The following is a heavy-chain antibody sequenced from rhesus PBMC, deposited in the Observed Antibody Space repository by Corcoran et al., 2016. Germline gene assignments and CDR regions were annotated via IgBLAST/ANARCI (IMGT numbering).Heavy chain of an antibody. V-gene: IGHV4-106*01. CDR2: IYGSGGGT. Sequence: QVQLQESGPGLVKPSETLSLTCAVSGGSISDDYYWSWIRQPPGKGLEWIGYIYGSGGGTNYNPSLKNRVTMSIDTSKNQFSLKLSSVTAADTAVYYCAREGDPTRYFDYWGQGVLVTVSS. J-gene: IGHJ4*01. CDR3: AREGDPTRYFDY. D-gene: IGHD5-42*01. CDR1: GGSISDDYY.